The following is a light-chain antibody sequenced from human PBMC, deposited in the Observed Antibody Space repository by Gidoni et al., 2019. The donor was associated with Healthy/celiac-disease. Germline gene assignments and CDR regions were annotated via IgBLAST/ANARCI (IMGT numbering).Light chain of an antibody. CDR1: QSISSY. CDR3: QQRYSTPVE. Sequence: SPSSLSASVGDRVTITCRASQSISSYLNWYQQKPGKAPKLLIYAASSLQSGVPSRFSGSGSGTDFTLTISSLQPEDFATYYCQQRYSTPVEFGQGTKVEIK. V-gene: IGKV1-39*01. J-gene: IGKJ1*01. CDR2: AAS.